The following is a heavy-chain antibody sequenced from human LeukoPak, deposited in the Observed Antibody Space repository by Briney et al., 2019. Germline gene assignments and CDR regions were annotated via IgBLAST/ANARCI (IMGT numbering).Heavy chain of an antibody. V-gene: IGHV4-34*01. CDR1: GGSFSAYY. J-gene: IGHJ4*02. CDR2: INHTGSP. D-gene: IGHD3-10*01. Sequence: SETLSLTCAVYGGSFSAYYWSWIRQPPGKGLEWIGEINHTGSPNYNPSLKGRVTISVDTSNNQFSLNLSSVTAADTAVYYCARVQTDYYGSGAVDYWGQGTLVTVSS. CDR3: ARVQTDYYGSGAVDY.